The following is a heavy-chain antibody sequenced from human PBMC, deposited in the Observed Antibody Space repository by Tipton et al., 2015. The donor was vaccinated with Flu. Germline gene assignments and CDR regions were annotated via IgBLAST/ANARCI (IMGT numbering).Heavy chain of an antibody. CDR3: ARDGGVGSGWSYSGGNYYYGMDV. V-gene: IGHV4-39*07. Sequence: TLSLTCTVSGGSIRSSSYYWGWIRQPPGKGPEWIGSMLYGGSTYYNPSLESRVTISLDTSKNQFSLKLSSVTAADTAVYYCARDGGVGSGWSYSGGNYYYGMDVWGQGTTVIVSS. CDR2: MLYGGST. CDR1: GGSIRSSSYY. D-gene: IGHD6-19*01. J-gene: IGHJ6*02.